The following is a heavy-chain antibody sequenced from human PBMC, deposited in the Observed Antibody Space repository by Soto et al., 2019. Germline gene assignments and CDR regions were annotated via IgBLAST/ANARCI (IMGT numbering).Heavy chain of an antibody. D-gene: IGHD3-9*01. J-gene: IGHJ4*02. CDR1: GGTFSSYA. V-gene: IGHV1-69*13. CDR3: AGEKASYDIWTVYYVFAY. Sequence: SVKVSCKASGGTFSSYAISWVRQAPGQGLEWMGGIIPIFGTANYAQKFQGRVTITADESTSTAYMELSSLRSEDTAVYYCAGEKASYDIWTVYYVFAYWVKGTLVT. CDR2: IIPIFGTA.